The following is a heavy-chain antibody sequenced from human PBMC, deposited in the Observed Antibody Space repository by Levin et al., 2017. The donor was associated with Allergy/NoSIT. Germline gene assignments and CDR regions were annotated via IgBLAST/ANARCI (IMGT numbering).Heavy chain of an antibody. CDR3: ARGGCSSTSCLDN. Sequence: GGSLRLSCAASGFTFSNYWMHWVRQAPGKGLVWVSHINSDGSNTNYADSVKGRFTITRDNAKNTLYLQMNSLRDEDTAVYYCARGGCSSTSCLDNWGQGTLVTVSP. J-gene: IGHJ4*02. CDR2: INSDGSNT. CDR1: GFTFSNYW. D-gene: IGHD2-2*01. V-gene: IGHV3-74*01.